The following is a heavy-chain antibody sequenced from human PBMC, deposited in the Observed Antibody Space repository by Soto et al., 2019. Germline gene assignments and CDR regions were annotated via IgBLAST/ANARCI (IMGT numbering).Heavy chain of an antibody. D-gene: IGHD6-13*01. CDR2: IYWNDDK. CDR3: AHRQQLGLQFDY. CDR1: GFSLSTSGVG. J-gene: IGHJ4*02. Sequence: SGPTLVNPTQPLTLTCTFSGFSLSTSGVGVGWLRQPPGKALEWLALIYWNDDKRYSPSLKSRLTITKDTSKNQVVLTMTNMDPVDTATYYCAHRQQLGLQFDYWGQGTLVTVSS. V-gene: IGHV2-5*01.